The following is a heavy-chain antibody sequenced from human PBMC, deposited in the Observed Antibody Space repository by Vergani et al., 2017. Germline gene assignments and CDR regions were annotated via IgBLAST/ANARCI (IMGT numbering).Heavy chain of an antibody. D-gene: IGHD5-24*01. CDR2: IIPILGIA. CDR3: ARDVDGYNYGLIDY. V-gene: IGHV1-69*04. CDR1: GGTFSSYA. Sequence: QVQLVQSGAEVKKPGASVKVSCKASGGTFSSYAISWVRQAPGQGLEWMGRIIPILGIANYAQKIQGRVTITADKATSTSYMELSSLRSEDTAVYYCARDVDGYNYGLIDYWGQGTLVTVSS. J-gene: IGHJ4*02.